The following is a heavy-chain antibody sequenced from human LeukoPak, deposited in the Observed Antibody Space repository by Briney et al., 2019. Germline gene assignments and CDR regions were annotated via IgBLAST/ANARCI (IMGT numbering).Heavy chain of an antibody. Sequence: GGSLRLSCAASGFTFSSYAMSWVRQAPGKGLEWVSVISASGGRTSYADSVKGRFTVSRDNSKNTLYLQMNSLRAEDTAVYFCVEGGAPSYYDGSGDAYFDYWGQGTLVIVSS. CDR3: VEGGAPSYYDGSGDAYFDY. D-gene: IGHD3-22*01. CDR1: GFTFSSYA. V-gene: IGHV3-23*01. J-gene: IGHJ4*02. CDR2: ISASGGRT.